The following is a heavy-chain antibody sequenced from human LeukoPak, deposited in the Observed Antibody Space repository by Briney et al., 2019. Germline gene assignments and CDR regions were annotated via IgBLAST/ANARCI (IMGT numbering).Heavy chain of an antibody. V-gene: IGHV3-30*04. D-gene: IGHD3-9*01. CDR2: ISYDGSNK. CDR1: GFTFSSYA. J-gene: IGHJ5*02. CDR3: ARPDPGHFDWLSNNWFDP. Sequence: GGSLRLSCAASGFTFSSYAMHWVRQAPGKGLEWVAVISYDGSNKYYADSVRGRFTISRDNSKNTLYLQMNSLRAEDTAVYYCARPDPGHFDWLSNNWFDPWGQGTLVTVSS.